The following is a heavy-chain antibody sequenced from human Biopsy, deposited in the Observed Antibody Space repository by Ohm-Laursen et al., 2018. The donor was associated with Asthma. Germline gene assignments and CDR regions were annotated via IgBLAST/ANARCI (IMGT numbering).Heavy chain of an antibody. CDR3: ARGYSGSDRIVYYYSGLEV. CDR2: IIPIFGTA. D-gene: IGHD5-12*01. J-gene: IGHJ6*02. V-gene: IGHV1-69*01. Sequence: GSSVKVSCKASGGTFSSYAISWARQAPGQGLEWMGGIIPIFGTANYAQKFQGRVTITADESTSTAYMELSSLSSEDTAVYYCARGYSGSDRIVYYYSGLEVWGQGTTVTVSS. CDR1: GGTFSSYA.